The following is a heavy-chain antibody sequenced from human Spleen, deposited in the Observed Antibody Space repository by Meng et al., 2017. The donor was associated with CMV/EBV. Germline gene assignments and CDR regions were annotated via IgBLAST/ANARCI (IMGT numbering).Heavy chain of an antibody. CDR2: IKKDGTEK. Sequence: CAASGFTFSSYWMSWVRQAPGKGLEWVANIKKDGTEKYYVDSVKGRFTISRDNAENSLYLQMNSLRAEDTAVYYCARGIMDGRLPDYWGQGTLVTVSS. J-gene: IGHJ4*02. CDR3: ARGIMDGRLPDY. V-gene: IGHV3-7*01. D-gene: IGHD2-8*01. CDR1: GFTFSSYW.